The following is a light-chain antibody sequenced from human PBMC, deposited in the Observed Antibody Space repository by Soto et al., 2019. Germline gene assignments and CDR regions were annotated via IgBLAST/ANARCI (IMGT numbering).Light chain of an antibody. CDR1: QNIWRL. CDR3: QQSYSTLALT. J-gene: IGKJ4*01. Sequence: DIQMTQSPSSVSASVGDRVTITCRASQNIWRLLAWYQQKPGKAPELLIYDASSLQSGVPSRFSGSGSGTDFTLTISSLQPEDFATYYCQQSYSTLALTFGGGTKVDIK. V-gene: IGKV1-39*01. CDR2: DAS.